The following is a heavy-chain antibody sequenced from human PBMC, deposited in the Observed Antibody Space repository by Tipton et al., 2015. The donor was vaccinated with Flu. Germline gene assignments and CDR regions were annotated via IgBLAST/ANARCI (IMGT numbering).Heavy chain of an antibody. CDR3: ARRDYSNYVSDPKSWFDP. CDR1: GDSISSDYY. J-gene: IGHJ5*02. Sequence: LRFSCAVSGDSISSDYYWGWIRQFPGKGLEWIGTVSRTGSTIYNPSLKSRVTISIDTSKNQFSLKMKSVTATDMAVYYCARRDYSNYVSDPKSWFDPWGQGTLVAVSS. V-gene: IGHV4-38-2*01. CDR2: VSRTGST. D-gene: IGHD4-11*01.